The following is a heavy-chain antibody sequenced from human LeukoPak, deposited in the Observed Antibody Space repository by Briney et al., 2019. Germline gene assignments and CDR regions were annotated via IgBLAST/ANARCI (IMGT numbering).Heavy chain of an antibody. D-gene: IGHD2-15*01. CDR2: ITHSGST. Sequence: SETLSLTCTVSGGSISPYYWSWIRQPPGKGLEWIAYITHSGSTVYNPSLKSRATISLDTSKKQFSLKLSSVTTADTALCYCARENYSLDYWGQGTLVTVSS. CDR3: ARENYSLDY. V-gene: IGHV4-59*01. J-gene: IGHJ4*02. CDR1: GGSISPYY.